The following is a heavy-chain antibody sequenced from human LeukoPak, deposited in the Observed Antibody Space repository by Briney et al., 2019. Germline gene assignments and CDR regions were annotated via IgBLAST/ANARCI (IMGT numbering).Heavy chain of an antibody. D-gene: IGHD6-19*01. V-gene: IGHV1-8*02. Sequence: ASVRFSCTASGYTFTGYYLHWVRQAPGQGLEWMGWMNPNSGNTGYAQKFQGRVTMTRNTSISTAYMELSSLRSEDTAVYYCARLEEAGTDTAWGQGTLVTVSS. CDR1: GYTFTGYY. CDR2: MNPNSGNT. CDR3: ARLEEAGTDTA. J-gene: IGHJ5*02.